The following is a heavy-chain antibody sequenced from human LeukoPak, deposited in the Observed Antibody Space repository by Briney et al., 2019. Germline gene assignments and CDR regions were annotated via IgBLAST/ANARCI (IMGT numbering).Heavy chain of an antibody. CDR2: IYYSGST. V-gene: IGHV4-39*07. CDR3: ARDKDYYDSSSGYAFDI. CDR1: GGSISSSSYY. J-gene: IGHJ3*02. D-gene: IGHD3-22*01. Sequence: SETLSLTCTVSGGSISSSSYYWDWIRQPPGKGLEWIGSIYYSGSTYYNPSLKNRVTISVDTSKNQFSLKLSSVTAADTAVYYCARDKDYYDSSSGYAFDIWGQGTMVTVSS.